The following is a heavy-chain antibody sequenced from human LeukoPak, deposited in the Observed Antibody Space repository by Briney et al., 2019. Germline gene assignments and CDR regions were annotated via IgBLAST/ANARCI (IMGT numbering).Heavy chain of an antibody. CDR1: GYTFTTYD. Sequence: ASVKVSCKASGYTFTTYDINRVRQATGQGLEWMGWMNPNSGNTGYTQKFQGRVTMTTDTSTSTAYMELRSLRSDDTAVYYCARDREMYEHTWEYYYGSGSYVGLYYWGQGTLVTVSS. CDR3: ARDREMYEHTWEYYYGSGSYVGLYY. V-gene: IGHV1-8*01. J-gene: IGHJ4*02. CDR2: MNPNSGNT. D-gene: IGHD3-10*01.